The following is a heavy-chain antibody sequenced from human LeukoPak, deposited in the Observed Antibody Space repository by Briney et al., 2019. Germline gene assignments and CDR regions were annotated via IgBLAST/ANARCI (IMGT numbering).Heavy chain of an antibody. Sequence: ASVKVSCKVSGYTLTELSIHWVRQAPGKGLEWMGGFNPEDGETIYAQRFQGRVTMTDDTSTDTAYMELSVLRSEDTAVYYCARGPLCGGDCYRNWFDPWGQGTLVTVSS. D-gene: IGHD2-21*02. CDR1: GYTLTELS. CDR3: ARGPLCGGDCYRNWFDP. CDR2: FNPEDGET. J-gene: IGHJ5*02. V-gene: IGHV1-24*01.